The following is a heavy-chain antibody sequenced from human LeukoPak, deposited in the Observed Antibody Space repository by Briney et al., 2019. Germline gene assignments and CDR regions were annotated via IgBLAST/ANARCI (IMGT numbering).Heavy chain of an antibody. V-gene: IGHV3-30*03. D-gene: IGHD3-16*02. CDR1: GFIFTTYA. J-gene: IGHJ3*02. CDR3: TRPAPPGGIVYGFHI. Sequence: GGSLRLSCAASGFIFTTYAMHWVRQAPGKGLEWVAIISYDGNYRNYADSVKGRFTISRDNSKNTLYLQMNSLGDEDTAVYYCTRPAPPGGIVYGFHIWGQGTMVTVSS. CDR2: ISYDGNYR.